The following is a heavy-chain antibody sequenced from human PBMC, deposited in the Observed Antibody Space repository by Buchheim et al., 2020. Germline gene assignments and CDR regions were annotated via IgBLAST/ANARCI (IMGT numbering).Heavy chain of an antibody. D-gene: IGHD2-2*02. J-gene: IGHJ6*02. V-gene: IGHV1-69*01. CDR1: GGTSSSYA. CDR2: IIPIFGTA. CDR3: ARFDIVVVPAAIVGYYYYGMDV. Sequence: QVQLVQSGAEVKKPGSSVKVSCKASGGTSSSYAISWVRQAPGQGLEWMGGIIPIFGTANYAQKFQGRVTITADESTGTAYMELSCLRSEDTAVYYCARFDIVVVPAAIVGYYYYGMDVWGQGTT.